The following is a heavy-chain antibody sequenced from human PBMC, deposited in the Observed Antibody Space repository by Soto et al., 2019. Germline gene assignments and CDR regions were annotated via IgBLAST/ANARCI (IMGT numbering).Heavy chain of an antibody. CDR3: AGIAARRKGYYYYGMDV. V-gene: IGHV4-31*03. J-gene: IGHJ6*02. CDR2: IYHSGRT. Sequence: PSETLSLTCTVSGVSISSGGYYWGWIRQHPGKGLEWIGNIYHSGRTYYNPSLKSRVIMSVDTSKNQFSLKLSSVTAADTAVYYCAGIAARRKGYYYYGMDVWGQGTTVTVSS. CDR1: GVSISSGGYY. D-gene: IGHD6-6*01.